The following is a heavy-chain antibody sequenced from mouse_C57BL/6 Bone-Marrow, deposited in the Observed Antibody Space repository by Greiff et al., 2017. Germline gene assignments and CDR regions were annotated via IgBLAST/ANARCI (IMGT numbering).Heavy chain of an antibody. Sequence: EVQLVESGGDLVKPGGSLKLSCAASGFTFSSYGMSWVRQTPDKRLEWVATISSGGSYTYYPDSVKGRFTISRDNAKNTLYLQMSSLKAEDTAMYYCARQIYYDYDDWFAYWGKGTLVTVSA. D-gene: IGHD2-4*01. CDR1: GFTFSSYG. V-gene: IGHV5-6*01. J-gene: IGHJ3*01. CDR2: ISSGGSYT. CDR3: ARQIYYDYDDWFAY.